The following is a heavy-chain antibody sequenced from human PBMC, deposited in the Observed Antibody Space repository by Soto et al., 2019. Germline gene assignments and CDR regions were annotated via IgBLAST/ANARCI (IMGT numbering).Heavy chain of an antibody. V-gene: IGHV3-7*01. CDR2: IKQDGGEK. J-gene: IGHJ4*02. D-gene: IGHD3-16*01. Sequence: EVQLVASGGGLVQPGGSLRLSCAASGFTFSNYWMTWVRQAPGKGLEWVANIKQDGGEKYYLDSVKGRFTISRYNAKNPLYLQVNSLRTQDTSVYYCARETGFLPSLRYCNSPTFPEDYWGQGARVTVSS. CDR1: GFTFSNYW. CDR3: ARETGFLPSLRYCNSPTFPEDY.